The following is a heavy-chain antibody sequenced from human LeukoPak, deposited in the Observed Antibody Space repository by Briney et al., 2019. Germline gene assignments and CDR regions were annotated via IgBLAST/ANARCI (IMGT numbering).Heavy chain of an antibody. J-gene: IGHJ6*03. CDR1: GGSISSSNSY. Sequence: SETLSLTCTVSGGSISSSNSYWGWVRQSPGKGLEWIGTIYYSGTTYYNPSLKSRVTISLDTSKNQFSLKLSSVTAADTAIYYCARDFSSSSTVYYYYYMDVWGKGTTVTVSS. CDR2: IYYSGTT. V-gene: IGHV4-39*07. D-gene: IGHD6-6*01. CDR3: ARDFSSSSTVYYYYYMDV.